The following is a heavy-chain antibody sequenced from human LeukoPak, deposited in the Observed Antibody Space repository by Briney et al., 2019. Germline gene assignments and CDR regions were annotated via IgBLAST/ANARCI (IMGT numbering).Heavy chain of an antibody. CDR2: ISWNSGSI. CDR1: GFTFDDYA. V-gene: IGHV3-9*01. CDR3: AKDLGSISRYAFDI. D-gene: IGHD3-9*01. J-gene: IGHJ3*02. Sequence: PGGSPRLSCAASGFTFDDYAMHWVRQAPGKGLEWVSGISWNSGSIGYADSVKGRFTISRDNAKNSLYLQMNSLRAEDTALYYCAKDLGSISRYAFDIWGQGTMITVSS.